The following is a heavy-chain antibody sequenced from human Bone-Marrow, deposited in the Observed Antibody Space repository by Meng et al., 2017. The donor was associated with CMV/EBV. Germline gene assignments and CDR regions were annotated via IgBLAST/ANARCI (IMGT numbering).Heavy chain of an antibody. D-gene: IGHD2-2*01. J-gene: IGHJ3*02. CDR1: GFTFSSYE. CDR3: ARAGVPAVIDAFGI. CDR2: ISSSGSTI. Sequence: GGSLRLSCAASGFTFSSYEMNWVRQAPGKGLEWVSYISSSGSTIYYADSVKGRFTISRDNAKNSLYLQMNSLRAEDTAVYYCARAGVPAVIDAFGIWGQGTMVTVSS. V-gene: IGHV3-48*03.